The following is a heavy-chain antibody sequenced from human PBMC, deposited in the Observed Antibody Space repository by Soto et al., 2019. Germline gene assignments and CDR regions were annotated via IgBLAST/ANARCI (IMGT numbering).Heavy chain of an antibody. D-gene: IGHD2-2*02. CDR3: ARGSGIVVVPAAIGVYGMDV. V-gene: IGHV1-69*06. CDR2: IIPIFGTA. J-gene: IGHJ6*02. Sequence: QVQLVQSGAEVKKPGSSVKVSCKASGGTFSSYAISWVRQAPGQGLEWMGGIIPIFGTANYAQKFQGRVTITEDKATSTAYMELSSLRSEDTAVYYCARGSGIVVVPAAIGVYGMDVWGQGTTVTVSS. CDR1: GGTFSSYA.